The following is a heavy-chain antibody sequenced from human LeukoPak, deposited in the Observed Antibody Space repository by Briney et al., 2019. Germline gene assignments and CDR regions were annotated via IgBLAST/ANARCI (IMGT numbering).Heavy chain of an antibody. D-gene: IGHD3-16*01. V-gene: IGHV1-2*02. Sequence: ASVTVSCKASGYTFTDYYIHWVRQAPGQGLEWMGWINPSRGGTAYAQTFQGRVTITTDTSIITAYSEMNRLTSDATVVYYCARVWGPIWGSYFQHWGQGTLVTVSP. CDR1: GYTFTDYY. CDR2: INPSRGGT. CDR3: ARVWGPIWGSYFQH. J-gene: IGHJ1*01.